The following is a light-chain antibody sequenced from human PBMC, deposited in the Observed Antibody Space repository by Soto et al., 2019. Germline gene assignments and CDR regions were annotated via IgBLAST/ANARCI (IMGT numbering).Light chain of an antibody. J-gene: IGKJ1*01. V-gene: IGKV3-20*01. CDR3: QQYGSAGT. Sequence: EIVLTQSRGTLSLSPGERATLCCRSSQSVSSNYLAWYQQKPGQAPRLLIYGASSRATGIPDRFSGSGSGTDFTLTISRLEPEDFAVYYCQQYGSAGTFGQGTKVDI. CDR1: QSVSSNY. CDR2: GAS.